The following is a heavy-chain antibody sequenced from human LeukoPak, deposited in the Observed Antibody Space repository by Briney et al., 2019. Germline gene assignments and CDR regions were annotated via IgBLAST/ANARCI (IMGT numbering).Heavy chain of an antibody. CDR3: AKLVVAATNDY. D-gene: IGHD2-15*01. Sequence: GGSLRLSCAASGFTFSSYGMHWVRQAPGKGLEWVAVISYDGSNKYYADSVKGRFTISRDNSKNTLYLQMNSLRAEDTAVYYCAKLVVAATNDYWGQVTLVTVSS. CDR1: GFTFSSYG. J-gene: IGHJ4*02. V-gene: IGHV3-30*18. CDR2: ISYDGSNK.